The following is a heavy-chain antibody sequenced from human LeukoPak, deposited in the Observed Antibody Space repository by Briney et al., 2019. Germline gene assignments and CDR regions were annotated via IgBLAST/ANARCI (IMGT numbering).Heavy chain of an antibody. CDR3: ARRPIIVVVPAANNWFDP. Sequence: SETLSLTCAVYGGSFSGYYWSWIRQPPGKGLEWIGEINHSGSTNYNPSLKSRVTISVDTSKNQFSLKLSSVTAADTAVYYCARRPIIVVVPAANNWFDPWGQGTLVTVSS. J-gene: IGHJ5*02. CDR2: INHSGST. D-gene: IGHD2-2*01. CDR1: GGSFSGYY. V-gene: IGHV4-34*01.